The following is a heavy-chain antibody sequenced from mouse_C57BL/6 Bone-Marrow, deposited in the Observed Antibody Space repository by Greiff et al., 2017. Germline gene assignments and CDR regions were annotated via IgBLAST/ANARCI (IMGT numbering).Heavy chain of an antibody. CDR2: IWGDGST. CDR1: GFSLTSYG. CDR3: ATFITTVVNDAMDY. V-gene: IGHV2-3*01. Sequence: VMLVESGPGLVAPSQSLSITCTVSGFSLTSYGVSWVRQPPGKGLEWLGVIWGDGSTNYHSALISRLSISKDNSKSQVFLKLNSLQTDDTATYYCATFITTVVNDAMDYWGQGTSVTVSS. D-gene: IGHD1-1*01. J-gene: IGHJ4*01.